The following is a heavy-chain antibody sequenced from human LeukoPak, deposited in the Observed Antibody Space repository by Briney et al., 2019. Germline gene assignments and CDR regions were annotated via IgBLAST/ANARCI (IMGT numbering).Heavy chain of an antibody. J-gene: IGHJ3*02. Sequence: ASVKVSCKASGYTFTGYGISWVRQAPGQGLEWMGWISAYNGNTNYAQKFQGRVTMTRDTSISTAYMGLSRLRSDDTAVYYCARPKTYYYGFDIWGQGTMVTVSS. CDR3: ARPKTYYYGFDI. CDR2: ISAYNGNT. V-gene: IGHV1-18*01. D-gene: IGHD3-10*01. CDR1: GYTFTGYG.